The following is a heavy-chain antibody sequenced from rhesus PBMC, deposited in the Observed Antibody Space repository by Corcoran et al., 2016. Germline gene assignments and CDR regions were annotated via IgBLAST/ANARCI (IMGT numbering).Heavy chain of an antibody. Sequence: QVQLQESGPGLVKPSETLSLTCAVSGGSISADYYWSWIRQPPGKGLEWIGYIYGRGWGTNDKPSLKRRVTISIDTSKNQFSRKLSSVTAADTAVYYCARDRYSSSYDLHYWGQGVLVTVSS. D-gene: IGHD6-43*01. J-gene: IGHJ4*01. V-gene: IGHV4-106*01. CDR1: GGSISADYY. CDR2: IYGRGWGT. CDR3: ARDRYSSSYDLHY.